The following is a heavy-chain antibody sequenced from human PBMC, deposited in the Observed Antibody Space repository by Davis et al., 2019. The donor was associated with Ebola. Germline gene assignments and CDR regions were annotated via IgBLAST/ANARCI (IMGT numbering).Heavy chain of an antibody. Sequence: ASVKVSCKASGYTFTSYGISWVRQAPGQGLEWMGWISGYNGNTNYAQKLQGRVTMTTDTSTSTAYMEVRSLRSDDTAVYYCAGVTPTWYYGMDVWGQGTTVTVSS. D-gene: IGHD2-21*02. CDR2: ISGYNGNT. CDR3: AGVTPTWYYGMDV. V-gene: IGHV1-18*01. J-gene: IGHJ6*02. CDR1: GYTFTSYG.